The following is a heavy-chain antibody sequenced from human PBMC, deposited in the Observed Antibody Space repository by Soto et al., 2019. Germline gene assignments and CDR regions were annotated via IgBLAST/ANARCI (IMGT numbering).Heavy chain of an antibody. D-gene: IGHD3-10*01. V-gene: IGHV4-39*01. J-gene: IGHJ3*02. Sequence: SETLSLTCTVSAGSISSSTYYWGWIRQPPGKGLEWIGNIYYSGSTYSNPSLKSRVTISVDTSQNQFSLRLSSVTAADTAVYYCARRWDYYGSGIGALDIWGQGTMVTVAS. CDR3: ARRWDYYGSGIGALDI. CDR1: AGSISSSTYY. CDR2: IYYSGST.